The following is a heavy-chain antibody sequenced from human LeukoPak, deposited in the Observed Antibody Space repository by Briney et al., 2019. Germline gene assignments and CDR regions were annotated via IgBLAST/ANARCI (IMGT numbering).Heavy chain of an antibody. CDR2: IKQDGSEK. J-gene: IGHJ5*02. CDR3: ATQSFGWFDL. V-gene: IGHV3-7*01. Sequence: GGSLRLSCAASGFTFSNYWMSWVRQAPGKGLEWVANIKQDGSEKYYVDSVKGRFTISRDNAKNSPYLQMNSLRAEDTAVYYCATQSFGWFDLWGQGTLVTVSS. CDR1: GFTFSNYW. D-gene: IGHD3-10*01.